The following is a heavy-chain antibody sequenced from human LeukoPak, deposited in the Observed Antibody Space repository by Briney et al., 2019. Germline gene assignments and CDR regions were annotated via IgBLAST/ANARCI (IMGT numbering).Heavy chain of an antibody. CDR3: ARDRQDYYDSSGYFDN. J-gene: IGHJ4*02. CDR2: ISAKNGNT. Sequence: VASVKVSCKASGYTFTNYGISWVRQAPGQGLQWMGWISAKNGNTKYAEKFQGRGTMTTDTSTNTAYMELRSLRFDDTAVYYCARDRQDYYDSSGYFDNWGQGTLVTVSS. D-gene: IGHD3-22*01. CDR1: GYTFTNYG. V-gene: IGHV1-18*01.